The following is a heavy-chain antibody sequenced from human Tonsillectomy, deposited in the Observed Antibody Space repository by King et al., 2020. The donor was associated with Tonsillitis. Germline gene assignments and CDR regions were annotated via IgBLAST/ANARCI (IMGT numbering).Heavy chain of an antibody. V-gene: IGHV4-39*02. J-gene: IGHJ4*02. CDR1: GGSISSSSYY. CDR2: IYYSGST. CDR3: AEEIAVAGNPTDY. D-gene: IGHD6-19*01. Sequence: QLQESGPGLVKPSETLSLTCTVSGGSISSSSYYWGWIRQPPGKGLEWIGSIYYSGSTYYNPSLKSRVTISVDTSKNHFSLKLSSVTAADTAVYYCAEEIAVAGNPTDYWGQGPLVTVSS.